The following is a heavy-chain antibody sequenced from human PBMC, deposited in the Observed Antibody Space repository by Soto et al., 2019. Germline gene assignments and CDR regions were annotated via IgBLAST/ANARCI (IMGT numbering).Heavy chain of an antibody. Sequence: QVQLVQSGAEVKKPGSSVKVSCKASGGTFSSYTISWVRQAPGQGLEWMGRIIPILGIANYAQKFQGRVTITADKPTSTAYMELSSLRSEDTAVYYCAREYCSGGSCYSGFDYWGQGTLVTVSS. V-gene: IGHV1-69*02. J-gene: IGHJ4*02. CDR2: IIPILGIA. D-gene: IGHD2-15*01. CDR3: AREYCSGGSCYSGFDY. CDR1: GGTFSSYT.